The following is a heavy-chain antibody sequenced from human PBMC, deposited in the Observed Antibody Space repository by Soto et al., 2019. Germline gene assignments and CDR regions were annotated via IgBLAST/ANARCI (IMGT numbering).Heavy chain of an antibody. CDR2: IWYDGSNK. Sequence: QVQLVESGGGVVQPGRSLRLSCAASGFTFSSYGMHWVRQAPGKGLEWVAVIWYDGSNKYYADSVKGRFTISRDNSKNTLYLQMNSLRAEDTAVYYCARDPIARWYFDLWGRGTLVTVSS. CDR3: ARDPIARWYFDL. V-gene: IGHV3-33*01. J-gene: IGHJ2*01. D-gene: IGHD6-13*01. CDR1: GFTFSSYG.